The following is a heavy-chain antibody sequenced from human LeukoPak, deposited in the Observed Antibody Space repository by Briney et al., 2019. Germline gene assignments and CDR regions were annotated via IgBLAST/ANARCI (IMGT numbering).Heavy chain of an antibody. CDR1: GGSIRSRSYY. J-gene: IGHJ3*02. V-gene: IGHV4-39*01. CDR3: AAYDSSGHDAFDI. CDR2: ISYSGST. Sequence: SETLSLTCTDSGGSIRSRSYYWGWIRQPPGKGLEWIGGISYSGSTYYNPSLKSRVTISADTSKNHFSLKLSSVTAADTAVYYCAAYDSSGHDAFDIWAQGTVVTVSS. D-gene: IGHD3-22*01.